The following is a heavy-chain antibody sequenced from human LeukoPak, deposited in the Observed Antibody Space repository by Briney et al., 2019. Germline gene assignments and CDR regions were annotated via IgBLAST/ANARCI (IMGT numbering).Heavy chain of an antibody. D-gene: IGHD2-2*01. J-gene: IGHJ4*02. CDR1: GFAFSTYW. CDR2: INSDGSST. CDR3: ARAPVTDCSTTSCYLSYFDY. V-gene: IGHV3-74*01. Sequence: GGSLRLSCAASGFAFSTYWVHWVRQVPGKGLMWVSRINSDGSSTIYADSVKGRFTISRDNAENMLYLQMNSLRAEDTAVYYCARAPVTDCSTTSCYLSYFDYWGQGTLVTVSS.